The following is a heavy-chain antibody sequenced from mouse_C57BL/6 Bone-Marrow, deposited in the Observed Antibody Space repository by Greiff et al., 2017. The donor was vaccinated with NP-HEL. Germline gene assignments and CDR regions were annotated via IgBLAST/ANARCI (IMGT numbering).Heavy chain of an antibody. CDR2: IYPGGGDN. CDR3: ARGAY. V-gene: IGHV1-80*01. Sequence: QVQLQQSGAELVKPGASVKISCKASGYEFSNYWMNWVKQRPGKGLEWIGQIYPGGGDNNYNGNFKDKATLTADKSSSTAYMQLSRLTSEDSAVYFCARGAYWGQGTLVTVSA. J-gene: IGHJ3*01. CDR1: GYEFSNYW.